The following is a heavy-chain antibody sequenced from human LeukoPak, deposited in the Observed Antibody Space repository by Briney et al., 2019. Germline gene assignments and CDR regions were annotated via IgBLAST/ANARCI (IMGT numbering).Heavy chain of an antibody. V-gene: IGHV3-23*01. D-gene: IGHD1-26*01. J-gene: IGHJ6*02. Sequence: PGGSLRLSCAASGFTFSSYAMSWVRQAPGKGLEWVSAISGSGGSTYYADSVKGRFTISRDNSKNTLYLQMNSLRAEDTAVYYCAKDQTGWVGYYYGMDVWGQGTTVTVSS. CDR3: AKDQTGWVGYYYGMDV. CDR1: GFTFSSYA. CDR2: ISGSGGST.